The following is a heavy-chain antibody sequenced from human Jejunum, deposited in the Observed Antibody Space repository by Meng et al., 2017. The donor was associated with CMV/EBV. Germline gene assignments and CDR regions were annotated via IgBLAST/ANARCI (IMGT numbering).Heavy chain of an antibody. CDR3: VRENAGAFDI. CDR1: GFTFRNYY. J-gene: IGHJ3*02. V-gene: IGHV3-72*01. CDR2: IRNKLNGYIT. Sequence: CAASGFTFRNYYMDWVRQAPGKGLEWVGRIRNKLNGYITEYAASVRGRFTISRDDPENSLYLQMNSLKTEDTAVYYCVRENAGAFDIWGQGAMVTVSS. D-gene: IGHD1-14*01.